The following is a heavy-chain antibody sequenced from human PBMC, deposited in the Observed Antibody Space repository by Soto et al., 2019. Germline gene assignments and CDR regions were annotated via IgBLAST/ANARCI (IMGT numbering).Heavy chain of an antibody. CDR1: GGSFSGYY. V-gene: IGHV4-34*01. J-gene: IGHJ6*02. CDR3: ARGRTAARQRYSYYYGMDV. Sequence: SETLSLTCAVYGGSFSGYYWSWIRQPPGKGLEWIGEINHSGSTNYNPSLKSRVTISVDTSKNQFSLKLSSVTAADTAVYYCARGRTAARQRYSYYYGMDVWGQGTTVTVSS. CDR2: INHSGST. D-gene: IGHD6-6*01.